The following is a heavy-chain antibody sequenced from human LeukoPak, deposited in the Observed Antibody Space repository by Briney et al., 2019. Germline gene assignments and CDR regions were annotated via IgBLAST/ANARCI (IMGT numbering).Heavy chain of an antibody. CDR2: MSSSSSTI. J-gene: IGHJ6*02. CDR3: ARGGGSYYYGMDV. D-gene: IGHD1-26*01. Sequence: PGGPLSLSCAAPGFTFSSYSMNWVRQAPGKGLEWVSYMSSSSSTIYYADSVKGRFTISRDNAENSLYLQMNSLRAEDTAVYYCARGGGSYYYGMDVWGQGTTVTVSS. CDR1: GFTFSSYS. V-gene: IGHV3-48*01.